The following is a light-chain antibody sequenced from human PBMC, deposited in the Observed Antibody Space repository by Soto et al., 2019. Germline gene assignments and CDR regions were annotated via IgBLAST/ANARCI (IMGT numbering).Light chain of an antibody. J-gene: IGKJ1*01. CDR1: QSISTW. Sequence: DIQMTQSPSTLSASVGDRVTIACRASQSISTWLAWYQQKPGKAPNLLIYDASSLQSGAPSRFSGSGSGTEFTLTISSLQPDDFATYYCQEYSSDSWTFGQGTRWIS. V-gene: IGKV1-5*01. CDR3: QEYSSDSWT. CDR2: DAS.